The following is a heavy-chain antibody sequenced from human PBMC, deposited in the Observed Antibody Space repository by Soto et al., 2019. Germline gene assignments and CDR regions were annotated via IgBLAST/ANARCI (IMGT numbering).Heavy chain of an antibody. D-gene: IGHD3-3*01. CDR3: ARIPPGYYDFWSGYWYGTTVGAFDI. V-gene: IGHV1-8*01. CDR1: GYTFTSYD. Sequence: QVQLVQSGAEVKKPGASAKVSCKASGYTFTSYDINWVRQATGQGLEWMGWMNPNSGNTGYAQKFQGRVTMTRNTSISTAYMELSSLRSEDTAVYYCARIPPGYYDFWSGYWYGTTVGAFDIWGQGTMVTVSS. J-gene: IGHJ3*02. CDR2: MNPNSGNT.